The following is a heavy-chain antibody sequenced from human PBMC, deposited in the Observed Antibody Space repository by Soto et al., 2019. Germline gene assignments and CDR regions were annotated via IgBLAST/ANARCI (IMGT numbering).Heavy chain of an antibody. CDR3: AKDHTRSSSSDDY. J-gene: IGHJ4*02. CDR1: GFTFSSYA. V-gene: IGHV3-23*01. CDR2: ISGSGGST. D-gene: IGHD6-6*01. Sequence: EVQLLESGGGLVQPGGSLRLSCAASGFTFSSYAMSWVRQAPGKGLEWVSAISGSGGSTYYADSVKGRFTISRDNSKDTVYLQMYSLRAEDTAVYYCAKDHTRSSSSDDYWGQGTLVTVSS.